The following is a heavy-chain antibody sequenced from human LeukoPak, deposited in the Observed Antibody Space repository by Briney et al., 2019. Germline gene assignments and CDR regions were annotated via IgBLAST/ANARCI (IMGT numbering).Heavy chain of an antibody. CDR1: GYTFTGYY. Sequence: GASVKVSCEASGYTFTGYYMHWVRQAPGQGLEWMGWINPNSGGTNYAQKFQGRVTMTRDTSISTAYMELSRLRSDDTAVYYCASNDDILTGYANPAFDYWGQGTLVTVSS. V-gene: IGHV1-2*02. D-gene: IGHD3-9*01. J-gene: IGHJ4*02. CDR2: INPNSGGT. CDR3: ASNDDILTGYANPAFDY.